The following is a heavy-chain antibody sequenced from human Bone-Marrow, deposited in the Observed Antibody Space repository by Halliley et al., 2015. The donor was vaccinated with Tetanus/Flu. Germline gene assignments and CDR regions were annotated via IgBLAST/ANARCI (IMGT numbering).Heavy chain of an antibody. J-gene: IGHJ6*02. V-gene: IGHV4-34*01. D-gene: IGHD3-9*01. CDR3: ARGRLYYDILRRGGYNGLDV. Sequence: TLSLTCAVYVGPFSDYYWSWIRQPPGKGLEWIGEINHSGSNSYNPSLKSRVTISVDTSKNQFSLKLDSVTAADTAVYYCARGRLYYDILRRGGYNGLDVWGRGTTVTVSS. CDR1: VGPFSDYY. CDR2: INHSGSN.